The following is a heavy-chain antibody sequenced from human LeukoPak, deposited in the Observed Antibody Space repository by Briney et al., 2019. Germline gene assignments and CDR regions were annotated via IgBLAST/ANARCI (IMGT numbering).Heavy chain of an antibody. CDR3: ARETYCGGDCYSLINWFDP. D-gene: IGHD2-21*02. Sequence: SETLSLTCTVSGGSISSYYWSWIRQPAGKGLEWIGRIYTSGSTNYNPSLKSRVTMSVDTSKNQFSLKLSSVTAADTAVYYCARETYCGGDCYSLINWFDPWGQGTLVTVSP. CDR2: IYTSGST. CDR1: GGSISSYY. V-gene: IGHV4-4*07. J-gene: IGHJ5*02.